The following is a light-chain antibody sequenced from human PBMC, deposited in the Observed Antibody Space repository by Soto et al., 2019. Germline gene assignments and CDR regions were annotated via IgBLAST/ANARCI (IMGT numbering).Light chain of an antibody. CDR3: GTWDSSLSVFV. Sequence: QSALTQPPSVSAAPGQKVTISCSGSSSNIGNNYVSWYQQLPGTAPKLLIYDNNKRPSGIPDRFSGSKSDTSATLGITRLQTGDEADYYCGTWDSSLSVFVFGTGTKVTVL. V-gene: IGLV1-51*01. CDR2: DNN. J-gene: IGLJ1*01. CDR1: SSNIGNNY.